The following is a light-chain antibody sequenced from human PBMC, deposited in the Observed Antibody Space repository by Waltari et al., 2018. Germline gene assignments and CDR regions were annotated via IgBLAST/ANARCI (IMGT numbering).Light chain of an antibody. V-gene: IGKV4-1*01. J-gene: IGKJ4*01. CDR3: QQYYGSPPT. CDR1: QSVLYSSNNKNY. Sequence: DIVMAQSPDSLAVSLGERATINCKSSQSVLYSSNNKNYLAWYQQKPGQPPKLLLYWASTRESGLPDRFTGSESGTDFPLTISRLQSEDVAVSYFQQYYGSPPTFGAGSNVEIK. CDR2: WAS.